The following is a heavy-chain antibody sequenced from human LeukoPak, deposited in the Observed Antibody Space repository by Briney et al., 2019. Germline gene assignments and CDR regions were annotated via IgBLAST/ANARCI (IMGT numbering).Heavy chain of an antibody. CDR3: AREGDNWNYSRGYYYYMGV. Sequence: ASVKVSCKASGYTFTGYYMHWVRQAPGQGLEWMGWINPNSGGTNYAQKFQGRVTMTRDTSISTAYMELSRLRSDDTAVYYCAREGDNWNYSRGYYYYMGVWGKGTTVTVSS. V-gene: IGHV1-2*02. CDR1: GYTFTGYY. J-gene: IGHJ6*03. D-gene: IGHD1-7*01. CDR2: INPNSGGT.